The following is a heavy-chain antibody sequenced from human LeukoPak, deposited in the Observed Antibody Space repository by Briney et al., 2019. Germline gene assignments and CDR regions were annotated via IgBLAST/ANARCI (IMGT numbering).Heavy chain of an antibody. CDR1: GGSISSSSYY. V-gene: IGHV4-39*01. J-gene: IGHJ4*02. Sequence: SETLSLTCTVSGGSISSSSYYWGWIRQPPGKGLEWIGSIYCSGSTYYNPSPKSRVTISVDTSKNQFSLKLSSVTAADTAVYYCARQYYYDSSGYFTALFDYWGQGTLVTVSS. D-gene: IGHD3-22*01. CDR2: IYCSGST. CDR3: ARQYYYDSSGYFTALFDY.